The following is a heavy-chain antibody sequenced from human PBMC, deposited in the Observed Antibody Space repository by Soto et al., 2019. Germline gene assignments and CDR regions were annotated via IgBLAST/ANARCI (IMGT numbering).Heavy chain of an antibody. CDR3: ARGGAARDPDPLDY. CDR2: IYYSGST. Sequence: SETLSLTCTVSGGSISSSSYYWSWIRQPPGKGLEWIGSIYYSGSTYYNPSLKSRVTISVDTSKNQFSLKLSSVTAADTAVYYWARGGAARDPDPLDYWGQGTLVTVSS. V-gene: IGHV4-39*01. D-gene: IGHD6-6*01. J-gene: IGHJ4*02. CDR1: GGSISSSSYY.